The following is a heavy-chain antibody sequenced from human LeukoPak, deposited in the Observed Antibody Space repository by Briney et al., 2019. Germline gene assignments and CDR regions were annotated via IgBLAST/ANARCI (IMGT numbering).Heavy chain of an antibody. D-gene: IGHD6-13*01. CDR2: IYYSGST. CDR1: GGSISSYY. Sequence: SETLSLTCTVSGGSISSYYWSWIRQPPGKGLEWIGYIYYSGSTNYNPSLKSRVTISVETSKNQFSLKLSSVTAADTAVYYCAKQQLVGGGWFDPWGQGTLVTVSS. CDR3: AKQQLVGGGWFDP. J-gene: IGHJ5*02. V-gene: IGHV4-59*01.